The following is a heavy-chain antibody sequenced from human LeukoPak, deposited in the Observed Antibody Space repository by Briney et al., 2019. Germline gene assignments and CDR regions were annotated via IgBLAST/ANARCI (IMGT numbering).Heavy chain of an antibody. CDR3: AKDSGGTYFYYYYYMDV. Sequence: PGGSLRLSCAASGFTFNDYGMSWVRQAPGKGLEWVSAISAGGATIYYADSVKGRFTVSRDNSKNTLYLHMNRLRAEDTAIYYCAKDSGGTYFYYYYYMDVWGKGTTVTVSS. CDR1: GFTFNDYG. J-gene: IGHJ6*03. V-gene: IGHV3-23*01. D-gene: IGHD1-26*01. CDR2: ISAGGATI.